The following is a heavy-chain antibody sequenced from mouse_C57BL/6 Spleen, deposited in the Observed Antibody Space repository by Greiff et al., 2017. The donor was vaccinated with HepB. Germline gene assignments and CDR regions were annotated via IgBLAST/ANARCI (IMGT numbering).Heavy chain of an antibody. V-gene: IGHV1-55*01. Sequence: QVQLQQPGAELVKPGASVKMSCKASGYTFTSYWIPWVKQRPGQGLEWIGDIYPDSGSTNYNEKFKSKATLTVDTSSSTAYMQLSSLTSEDSAVYYCAIGAFTWTRDYWGQGTTLTVSS. D-gene: IGHD3-3*01. CDR2: IYPDSGST. CDR3: AIGAFTWTRDY. J-gene: IGHJ2*01. CDR1: GYTFTSYW.